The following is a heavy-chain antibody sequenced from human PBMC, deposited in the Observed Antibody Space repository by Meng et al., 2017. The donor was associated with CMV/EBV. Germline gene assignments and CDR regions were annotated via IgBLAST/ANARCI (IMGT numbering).Heavy chain of an antibody. D-gene: IGHD6-6*01. Sequence: SVKVSCKASGGTLSSYAISWVRQAPGQGLEWMGGIIPIYGTANYAQKFQGRVTITTDEYTSTAYMELGSLRSEDTAVYYCARGQDSSSSDYYYYAMDVWGQGTTVTVSS. CDR2: IIPIYGTA. CDR1: GGTLSSYA. CDR3: ARGQDSSSSDYYYYAMDV. J-gene: IGHJ6*02. V-gene: IGHV1-69*05.